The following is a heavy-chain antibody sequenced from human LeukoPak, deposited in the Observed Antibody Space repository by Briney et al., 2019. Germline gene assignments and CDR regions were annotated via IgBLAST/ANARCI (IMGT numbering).Heavy chain of an antibody. J-gene: IGHJ3*02. CDR1: GDSVSSNSAA. V-gene: IGHV6-1*01. CDR3: ARDSGLTMIEGNAFDI. Sequence: PSQTLSLTCAISGDSVSSNSAAWNWIRQSPSRGLEWLGRTYYRSKWYNDYAVSVKSRITINPDTSKNQFSLQLNSLTPEDTAVYYCARDSGLTMIEGNAFDIWGQGTMVTVSS. CDR2: TYYRSKWYN. D-gene: IGHD3-22*01.